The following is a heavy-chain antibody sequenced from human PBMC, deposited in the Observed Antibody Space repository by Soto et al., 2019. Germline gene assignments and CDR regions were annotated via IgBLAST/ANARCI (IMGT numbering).Heavy chain of an antibody. Sequence: QVQLQESGPGLVKPSETLSLTCTVSGDSITSYFWSWIRQPPGKGLEWIGYIHSTGSTSYNPSLQRRVTMSVDTSKNQFSLTVISVTAADTAVYYCARFGRGDSYYGMDVWGQGTTVIVSS. D-gene: IGHD3-10*01. CDR1: GDSITSYF. J-gene: IGHJ6*02. V-gene: IGHV4-59*01. CDR2: IHSTGST. CDR3: ARFGRGDSYYGMDV.